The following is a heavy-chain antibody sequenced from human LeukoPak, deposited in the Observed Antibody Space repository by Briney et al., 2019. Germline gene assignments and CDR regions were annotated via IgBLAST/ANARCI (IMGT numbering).Heavy chain of an antibody. J-gene: IGHJ4*02. V-gene: IGHV3-20*04. Sequence: GGSLRLSCAASGFTFDDYGMSWVRQAPGKGLEWVSGINWNGGSTGYADSVKGRFTISRDNAKNSLYLQMNSLRAEDMAIYYCAKGWGTYYYDSSGYYYFDYWGQGTLVTVSS. CDR3: AKGWGTYYYDSSGYYYFDY. D-gene: IGHD3-22*01. CDR2: INWNGGST. CDR1: GFTFDDYG.